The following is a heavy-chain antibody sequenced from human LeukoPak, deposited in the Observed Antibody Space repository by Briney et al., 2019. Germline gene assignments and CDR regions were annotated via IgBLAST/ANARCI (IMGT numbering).Heavy chain of an antibody. J-gene: IGHJ5*02. CDR2: IYYSGST. D-gene: IGHD2-2*01. CDR3: ARRGYCSSTSCYEYWFDP. V-gene: IGHV4-39*01. Sequence: PSETLSLTCTVSGGSISSGSYYWGWIRQPPGKGLEWIGIIYYSGSTYYNPSLKSRLTISVDTSKNQFSLELSSVTATDTAVYYCARRGYCSSTSCYEYWFDPWGQGTLVTVSS. CDR1: GGSISSGSYY.